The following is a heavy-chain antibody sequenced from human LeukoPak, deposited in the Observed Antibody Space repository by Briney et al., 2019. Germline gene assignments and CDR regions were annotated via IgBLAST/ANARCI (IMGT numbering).Heavy chain of an antibody. CDR1: GVSISSSSYY. D-gene: IGHD4-23*01. J-gene: IGHJ3*02. V-gene: IGHV4-39*01. CDR2: IYYSGST. CDR3: ARPSDYGGNPVADAFDI. Sequence: SETLSLTCTVSGVSISSSSYYWGWIRQPPGKGLEWIGSIYYSGSTYYNPSLKSRVTISVDTSKNQFSLKLSSVTAADTAVYYCARPSDYGGNPVADAFDIWGQGTMVTVSS.